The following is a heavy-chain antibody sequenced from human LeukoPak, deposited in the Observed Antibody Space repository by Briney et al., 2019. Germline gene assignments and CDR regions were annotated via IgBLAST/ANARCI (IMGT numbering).Heavy chain of an antibody. Sequence: ASVKVSCKDSGYTFTIYAMHWVRQAPGQRLEWMGWINAGNGNTKYSQKFQGRVTITRDTSASTVYMELSSLRSEDTALYYCARDKVAVAGSLRWLDPWGQGTLVTVSS. CDR1: GYTFTIYA. CDR2: INAGNGNT. CDR3: ARDKVAVAGSLRWLDP. V-gene: IGHV1-3*01. J-gene: IGHJ5*02. D-gene: IGHD6-19*01.